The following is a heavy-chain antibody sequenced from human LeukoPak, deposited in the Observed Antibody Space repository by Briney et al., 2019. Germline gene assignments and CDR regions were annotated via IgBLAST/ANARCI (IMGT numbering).Heavy chain of an antibody. D-gene: IGHD3-22*01. CDR3: ARLTDRYYYDSSGYIWFDP. CDR2: IYYSGST. J-gene: IGHJ5*02. Sequence: PSETLSLTCTVSGGSISSGGYYWSWIRQHPGKGLEWIGYIYYSGSTYYNPSLKSRVTIPVDTSKNQFSLKLSSVTAADTAVYYCARLTDRYYYDSSGYIWFDPWGQGTLVTVSS. V-gene: IGHV4-31*03. CDR1: GGSISSGGYY.